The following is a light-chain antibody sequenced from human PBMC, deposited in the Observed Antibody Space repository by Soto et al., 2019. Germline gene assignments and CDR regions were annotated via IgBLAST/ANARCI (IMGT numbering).Light chain of an antibody. J-gene: IGKJ5*01. CDR2: DAS. V-gene: IGKV3-11*01. Sequence: EIVLTQSPATLSLSPGERATLSCRASQSVSSYLAWYQQKPGQAPRLLIYDASNRATGIPARFSGSGSGTDFTLTISRLEPDDFGVYYCQQRSNQITFGQGTRLEIK. CDR1: QSVSSY. CDR3: QQRSNQIT.